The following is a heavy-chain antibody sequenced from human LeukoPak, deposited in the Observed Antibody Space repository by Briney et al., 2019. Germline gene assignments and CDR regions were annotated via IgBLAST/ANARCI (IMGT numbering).Heavy chain of an antibody. J-gene: IGHJ6*02. CDR2: ISSSGSTI. CDR3: ARDYDTVTIPHECYYYYGMDV. D-gene: IGHD4-17*01. CDR1: GFTFSDYY. V-gene: IGHV3-11*01. Sequence: PGGSLRLSCAASGFTFSDYYMSWIRQAPGKGLEWVSYISSSGSTIYYADSVKGRFTISRDNAKNSLYLQMNSLRAEDTAVYYCARDYDTVTIPHECYYYYGMDVWGQGTTVTVSS.